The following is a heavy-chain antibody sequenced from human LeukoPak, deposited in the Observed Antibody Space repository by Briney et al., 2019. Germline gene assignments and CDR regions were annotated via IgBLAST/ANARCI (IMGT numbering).Heavy chain of an antibody. CDR2: IYPGDSDT. D-gene: IGHD6-19*01. CDR3: ARQAIAVAGTGDFDY. CDR1: GYSFTSYW. V-gene: IGHV5-51*01. J-gene: IGHJ4*02. Sequence: GESLKISCKGSGYSFTSYWIGWVRQMPGKGLEWMGIIYPGDSDTRYSPSFQGQVTISADKSISTAYLQWSSLKASDTAMYYCARQAIAVAGTGDFDYRGQGTLVTVSS.